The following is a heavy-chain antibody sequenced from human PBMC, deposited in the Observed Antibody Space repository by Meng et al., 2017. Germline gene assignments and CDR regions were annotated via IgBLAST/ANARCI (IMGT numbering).Heavy chain of an antibody. V-gene: IGHV4-34*01. Sequence: LRLSCAVYGGSFSGYYWSWIRQPPGKGLEWIGEINHSGSTNYNPSLKSRVTISVDTSKNQFSLKLSSVTAADTAVYYCARAVLYYGSGIGGMDVWGQGTTVTVSS. CDR3: ARAVLYYGSGIGGMDV. CDR1: GGSFSGYY. CDR2: INHSGST. D-gene: IGHD3-10*01. J-gene: IGHJ6*02.